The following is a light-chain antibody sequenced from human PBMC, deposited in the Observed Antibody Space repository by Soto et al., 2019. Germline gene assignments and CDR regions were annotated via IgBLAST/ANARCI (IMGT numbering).Light chain of an antibody. CDR3: GAWDGSLSAVV. Sequence: QSVLTQPPSVSAAPRQRVTISCSGSSSNIGNNDVSWYQLLPGTAPKLLIYDNNPLPSGISNRFSGSKSGTSATLAITGLQSGDEADYYCGAWDGSLSAVVFGGGTKLTVL. CDR1: SSNIGNND. V-gene: IGLV1-51*01. J-gene: IGLJ2*01. CDR2: DNN.